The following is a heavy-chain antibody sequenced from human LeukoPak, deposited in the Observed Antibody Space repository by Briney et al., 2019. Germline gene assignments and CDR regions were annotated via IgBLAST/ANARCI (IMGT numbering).Heavy chain of an antibody. V-gene: IGHV4-59*08. CDR2: IHYTGST. J-gene: IGHJ4*02. CDR3: VRSWYQTIDY. CDR1: GGSITSSY. D-gene: IGHD6-13*01. Sequence: SETLSLTCTVSGGSITSSYWSWIRQSPGKGLEWIGYIHYTGSTNYNPSLKSRVTMLIDTSKNQFSLKLSSVTAADTAVYYCVRSWYQTIDYWGQGTLVTVSS.